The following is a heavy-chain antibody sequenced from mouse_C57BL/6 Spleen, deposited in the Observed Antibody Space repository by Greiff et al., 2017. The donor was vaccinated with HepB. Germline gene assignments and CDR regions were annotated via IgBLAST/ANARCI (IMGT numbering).Heavy chain of an antibody. J-gene: IGHJ4*01. CDR1: GYTFTSYW. CDR3: ASKAYYSNLYYAMDY. CDR2: IDPSDSYT. D-gene: IGHD2-5*01. Sequence: QVQLQQPGAELVMPGASVKLSCKASGYTFTSYWMHWVKQRPGQGLEWIGEIDPSDSYTSYNQKFKGKSTLTVDKSSSTAYMQLSSLTSEDSAVYYCASKAYYSNLYYAMDYWGQGTSVTVSS. V-gene: IGHV1-69*01.